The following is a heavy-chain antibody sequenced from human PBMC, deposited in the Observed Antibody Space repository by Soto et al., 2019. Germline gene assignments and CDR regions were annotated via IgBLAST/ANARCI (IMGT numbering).Heavy chain of an antibody. CDR3: AKDLQGVAVAGTVGY. J-gene: IGHJ4*02. V-gene: IGHV3-23*01. CDR2: ISGSGGST. CDR1: GFNFGSYA. Sequence: GGSHRLSSTASGFNFGSYAMSWVRQAPGKGLEWVSAISGSGGSTYYADSVKGRFTISRDNSKNTLYLQMNSLRAEDTAVYYCAKDLQGVAVAGTVGYWGQGTLVTVSS. D-gene: IGHD6-19*01.